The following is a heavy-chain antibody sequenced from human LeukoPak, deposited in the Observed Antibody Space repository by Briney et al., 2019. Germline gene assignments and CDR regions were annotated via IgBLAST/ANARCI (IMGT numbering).Heavy chain of an antibody. CDR3: TRGAAGFDI. V-gene: IGHV3-13*01. Sequence: GGSLRLSCAASGFTFTIYDLHWVRQVTGKGLEWVSGNGKGGDTYYAGSVKGRFTISRENDERALYLPMNSLRAGHRAVYFFTRGAAGFDIWGQGTMVIVAS. CDR1: GFTFTIYD. J-gene: IGHJ3*02. CDR2: NGKGGDT.